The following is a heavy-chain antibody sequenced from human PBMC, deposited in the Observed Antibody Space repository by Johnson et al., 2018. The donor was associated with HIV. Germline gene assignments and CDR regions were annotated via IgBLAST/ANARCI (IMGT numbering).Heavy chain of an antibody. D-gene: IGHD5-12*01. J-gene: IGHJ3*02. Sequence: VQLVESGGGLVQPGGSLRLSCAASGFTFSTYWMHWVRQAPGKGLVWVSRINSDGSSTSYADSVKGRFTISRDNAKNTLYLQMNSLRAEDTAVYYCARDLRYSGYEYAFDIWGQGTMVTVSS. CDR3: ARDLRYSGYEYAFDI. V-gene: IGHV3-74*01. CDR2: INSDGSST. CDR1: GFTFSTYW.